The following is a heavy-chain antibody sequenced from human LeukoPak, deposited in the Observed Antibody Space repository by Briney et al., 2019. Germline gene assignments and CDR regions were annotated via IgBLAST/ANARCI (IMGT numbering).Heavy chain of an antibody. CDR1: GGSISSYY. Sequence: SETLSLTCTVSGGSISSYYWNWIRQPPGKGLEWIGYIYYSGSTNYNPSLKSRVTISVDTSKNQFSLKLSSVTAADTAVYYCARSVAGLVRDWGQGTLVTVSS. J-gene: IGHJ4*02. CDR2: IYYSGST. D-gene: IGHD2-2*01. CDR3: ARSVAGLVRD. V-gene: IGHV4-59*01.